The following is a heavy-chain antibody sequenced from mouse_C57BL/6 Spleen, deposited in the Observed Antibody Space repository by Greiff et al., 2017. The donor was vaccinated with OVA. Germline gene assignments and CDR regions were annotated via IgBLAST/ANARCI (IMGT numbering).Heavy chain of an antibody. Sequence: VHVKQSGPELVKPGASVKIPCKASGYTFTDYNMDWVKQSHGKSLEWIGDINPNNGGTIYNQKFKGKATLTVDKSSSTAYMELRSLTSEDTAVYYCARGGYITTVVDWYFDVWGTGTTVTVSS. CDR3: ARGGYITTVVDWYFDV. V-gene: IGHV1-18*01. J-gene: IGHJ1*03. CDR1: GYTFTDYN. D-gene: IGHD1-1*01. CDR2: INPNNGGT.